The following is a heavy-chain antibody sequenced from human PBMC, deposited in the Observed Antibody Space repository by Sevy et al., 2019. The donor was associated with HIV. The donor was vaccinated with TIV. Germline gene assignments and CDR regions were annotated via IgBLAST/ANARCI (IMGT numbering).Heavy chain of an antibody. CDR1: GFTFSKYW. J-gene: IGHJ5*02. CDR3: ARVIDYGELGNWFDP. V-gene: IGHV3-7*01. Sequence: GGSLRLSCAASGFTFSKYWMSWVRQAPGKGLEWVANIKPDGSDKYYVGSLKGRFTIYRDNAKNSRYLEMNNLGAEDTVVYYCARVIDYGELGNWFDPWGQGTLVTVSS. D-gene: IGHD4-17*01. CDR2: IKPDGSDK.